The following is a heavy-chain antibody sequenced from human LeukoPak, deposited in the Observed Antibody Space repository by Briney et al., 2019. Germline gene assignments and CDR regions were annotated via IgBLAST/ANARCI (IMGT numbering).Heavy chain of an antibody. V-gene: IGHV4-34*01. J-gene: IGHJ4*02. CDR1: GGSFSGYY. Sequence: SETLSLTCAVYGGSFSGYYWSWIRQPPGKGLEWIGEINHSGSTNYNPSLKSRVTISVDTSKNQFSLKLSSVTAADTAVYYCARGRRGWYIDYWGQGTLVTVSS. CDR3: ARGRRGWYIDY. CDR2: INHSGST. D-gene: IGHD6-19*01.